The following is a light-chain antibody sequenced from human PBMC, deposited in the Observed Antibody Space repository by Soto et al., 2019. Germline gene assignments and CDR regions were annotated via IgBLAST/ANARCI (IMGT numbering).Light chain of an antibody. CDR3: ISYTSSSLYV. J-gene: IGLJ1*01. V-gene: IGLV2-14*01. CDR1: SSDVGGYNY. CDR2: DVS. Sequence: QSALTQPASVSGSPGQSITISCTGTSSDVGGYNYVSWYQQHPGKAPKLMIYDVSNRPSGVSNRFSGSKSGNTASLTIYGLQAEDEADYYCISYTSSSLYVFVTGTKLTV.